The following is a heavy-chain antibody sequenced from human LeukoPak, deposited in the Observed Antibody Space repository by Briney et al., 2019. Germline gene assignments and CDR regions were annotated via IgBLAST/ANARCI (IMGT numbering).Heavy chain of an antibody. CDR1: GGSFSTYP. Sequence: SVKVSCKASGGSFSTYPFTWVRQAPGQGLEWMGEIVPIIGSPNYTQTFQGRLAITADESTNTAYMVLSGLKSDDTAVYYRAVVPQDIVVLPTAPSLDYWGPGTLVIVSS. CDR3: AVVPQDIVVLPTAPSLDY. J-gene: IGHJ4*02. CDR2: IVPIIGSP. V-gene: IGHV1-69*13. D-gene: IGHD2-15*01.